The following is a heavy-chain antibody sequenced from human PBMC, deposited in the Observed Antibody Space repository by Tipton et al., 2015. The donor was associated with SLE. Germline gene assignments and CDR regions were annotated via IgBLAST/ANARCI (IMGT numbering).Heavy chain of an antibody. V-gene: IGHV4-61*02. Sequence: TLSLTCTVSDVSISSGSYCWSWIRQPAGKGLEYIGRMYASGTTNYNPSLKSRVSISVDTSKNQFSLKLSSVTAADTAVYYCARGAPREKEYYYYYMDVWGKGTTVTVSS. J-gene: IGHJ6*03. CDR1: DVSISSGSYC. CDR3: ARGAPREKEYYYYYMDV. CDR2: MYASGTT.